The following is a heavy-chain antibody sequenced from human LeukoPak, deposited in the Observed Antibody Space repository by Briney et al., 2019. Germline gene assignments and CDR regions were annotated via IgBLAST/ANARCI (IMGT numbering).Heavy chain of an antibody. D-gene: IGHD5-12*01. CDR3: ARIPLGYSGAYYFDY. Sequence: SETLSLACTVSRGSISGSIRSYYWSWLRQPPGKGLERIGYISSSGSVNDNPSLRSRVTISVDTSKNQFFLNLSSMSAADTAVYYCARIPLGYSGAYYFDYWGQGTLVTVSP. J-gene: IGHJ4*02. CDR2: ISSSGSV. V-gene: IGHV4-4*09. CDR1: RGSISGSIRSYY.